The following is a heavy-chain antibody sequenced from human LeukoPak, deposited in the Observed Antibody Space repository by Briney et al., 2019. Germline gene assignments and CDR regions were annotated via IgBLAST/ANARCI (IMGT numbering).Heavy chain of an antibody. J-gene: IGHJ3*02. CDR1: GFTFSDYY. Sequence: GGSLRLSCAASGFTFSDYYMSWIRQAPGKGLEWVSYISSSGSTIYYADSVKGRFTISRDNAKNSLYLQMNSLRAEDTAVYYRARVSYSSSWHDAFDIWGQGTMVTVSS. D-gene: IGHD6-13*01. V-gene: IGHV3-11*04. CDR3: ARVSYSSSWHDAFDI. CDR2: ISSSGSTI.